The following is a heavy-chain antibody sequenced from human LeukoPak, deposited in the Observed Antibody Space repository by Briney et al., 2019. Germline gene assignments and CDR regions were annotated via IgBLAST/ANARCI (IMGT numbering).Heavy chain of an antibody. CDR2: IYYSGST. Sequence: SSETLSLTCTVSGGSISSSSYYWGWIRQPPGKGLEWIGSIYYSGSTYYNPSLKSRVTISVDTSKNQFSLKLSSVTAADTAVYYCARHVGIVEAVAPYYFDYWGQGTLVTVSS. V-gene: IGHV4-39*01. CDR3: ARHVGIVEAVAPYYFDY. J-gene: IGHJ4*02. CDR1: GGSISSSSYY. D-gene: IGHD6-19*01.